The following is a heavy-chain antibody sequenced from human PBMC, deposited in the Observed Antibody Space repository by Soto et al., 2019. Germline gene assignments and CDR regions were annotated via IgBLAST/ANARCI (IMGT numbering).Heavy chain of an antibody. V-gene: IGHV3-7*05. CDR3: ARDPSYSSSPTRGVY. D-gene: IGHD6-6*01. CDR2: IKQDGSEK. J-gene: IGHJ4*02. CDR1: GFTFSSYW. Sequence: GGSLRLSCAASGFTFSSYWMSWVRQAPGKGLEWVANIKQDGSEKYYVDSVKGRFTISRDNAKNSLYLQMNSLRAEDTAVYYCARDPSYSSSPTRGVYWGQGTLVTVSS.